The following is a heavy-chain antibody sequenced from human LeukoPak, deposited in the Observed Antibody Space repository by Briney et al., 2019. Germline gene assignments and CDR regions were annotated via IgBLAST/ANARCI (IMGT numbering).Heavy chain of an antibody. CDR3: ARERGYTGPFDY. J-gene: IGHJ4*02. D-gene: IGHD3-16*02. V-gene: IGHV3-33*01. CDR2: IWYDGSNK. CDR1: GSAFSRYG. Sequence: PGRSLRLSCAASGSAFSRYGMHWVRQAPGKGLEWVAVIWYDGSNKYYADSVKGRFTISRDNSKNTLYLQMNSLRAEDTAVYYCARERGYTGPFDYWGQGTLDTVSS.